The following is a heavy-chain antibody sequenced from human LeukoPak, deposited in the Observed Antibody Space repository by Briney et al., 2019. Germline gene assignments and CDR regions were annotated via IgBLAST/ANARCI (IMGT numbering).Heavy chain of an antibody. CDR3: AKDRGGSYTLWYYLDY. D-gene: IGHD1-26*01. CDR1: GFSFSSYG. J-gene: IGHJ4*02. V-gene: IGHV3-30*18. CDR2: MSYDGSNK. Sequence: GRSLRLSCAASGFSFSSYGMHWVRQAPGKGLEWVAVMSYDGSNKSYADFVKGRFTISRDNSKNTLYLQMNSLRTEDTAVYYCAKDRGGSYTLWYYLDYWGQGTLVTVSS.